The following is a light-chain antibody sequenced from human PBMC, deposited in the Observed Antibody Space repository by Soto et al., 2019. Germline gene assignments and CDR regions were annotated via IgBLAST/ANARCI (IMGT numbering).Light chain of an antibody. Sequence: DIQMTQSPSSLSASVGDRVTITCRASQAISNYLAWYQQKPGKVPKLLIYAASTLQSAVPSRFSGSGSGTDFTITISSLQPEDVATYYCQKYNSDPWTFGQGTKVEIK. J-gene: IGKJ1*01. CDR2: AAS. V-gene: IGKV1-27*01. CDR3: QKYNSDPWT. CDR1: QAISNY.